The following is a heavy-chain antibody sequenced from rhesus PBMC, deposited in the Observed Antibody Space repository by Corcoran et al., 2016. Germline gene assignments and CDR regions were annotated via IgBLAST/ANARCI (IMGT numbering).Heavy chain of an antibody. J-gene: IGHJ5-2*02. CDR2: IGGSSGST. CDR1: GGSISSSY. Sequence: QLQLQESGPGLVKPSETLSLTCAVSGGSISSSYWSWIRQAPGKGLEWIGYIGGSSGSTNYNPSLKSRVTLSGATSKHQLSLKLSSVTAADTAVYYCARHGRYNSLDVWGRGVLVTVSS. V-gene: IGHV4-169*01. CDR3: ARHGRYNSLDV.